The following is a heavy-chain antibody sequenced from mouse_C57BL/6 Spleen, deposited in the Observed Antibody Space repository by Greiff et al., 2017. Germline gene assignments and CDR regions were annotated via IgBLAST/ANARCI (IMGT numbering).Heavy chain of an antibody. CDR1: GYTFTSYT. CDR3: ARDDYYGSSLYWYFDV. Sequence: VQLQQSGAELARPGASVKMSCKASGYTFTSYTMHWVKQRPGQGLEWIGYINPSSGYTKYNQKFKDKATLTADKSSSTAYMQLSSLTSEDSAVYYCARDDYYGSSLYWYFDVWGTGTTVTVSS. CDR2: INPSSGYT. J-gene: IGHJ1*03. D-gene: IGHD1-1*01. V-gene: IGHV1-4*01.